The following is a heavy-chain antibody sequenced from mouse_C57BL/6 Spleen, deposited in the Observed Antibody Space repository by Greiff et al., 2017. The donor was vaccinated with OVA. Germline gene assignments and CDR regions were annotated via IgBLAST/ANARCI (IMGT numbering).Heavy chain of an antibody. CDR3: GRGGYYGYFDC. CDR1: GYTFTSYW. Sequence: QVQLQQPGAELVKPGASVKLSCKASGYTFTSYWMHWVKQRPGQGLEWIGMIHPNSGSTNYNEKFKSKATLTVDKSSSTAYMQLSSLTSEDSAVYYCGRGGYYGYFDCWGKGTTLTVSS. J-gene: IGHJ2*01. V-gene: IGHV1-64*01. CDR2: IHPNSGST. D-gene: IGHD2-3*01.